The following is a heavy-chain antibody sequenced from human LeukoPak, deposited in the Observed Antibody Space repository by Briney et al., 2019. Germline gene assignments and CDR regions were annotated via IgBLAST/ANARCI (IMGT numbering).Heavy chain of an antibody. D-gene: IGHD2-15*01. Sequence: GESLKISCKGSGYSFISHWIGWVRQVPGKGLEWMGIIYPGDSDTRYSPAFEGQVTMSVDKSISTAYLQWSSLKASDTAMYYSARSYCSGGSCYWAFDIWGQGTMVTVSS. J-gene: IGHJ3*02. V-gene: IGHV5-51*01. CDR2: IYPGDSDT. CDR3: ARSYCSGGSCYWAFDI. CDR1: GYSFISHW.